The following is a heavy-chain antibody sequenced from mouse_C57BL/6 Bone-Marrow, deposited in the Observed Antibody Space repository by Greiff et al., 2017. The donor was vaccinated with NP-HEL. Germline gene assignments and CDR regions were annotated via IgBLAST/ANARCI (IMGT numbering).Heavy chain of an antibody. CDR3: TRGGYRGYDYGDAMDY. V-gene: IGHV1-72*01. CDR2: IDPNSGGT. CDR1: GYTFTSYW. J-gene: IGHJ4*01. Sequence: QVQLQQPGAELVKPGASVKLSCKASGYTFTSYWMHWVKQRPGRGLEWIGRIDPNSGGTKYNEKFKSKATLTVDKPSSTAYMQLSRLTSGDSAVYYCTRGGYRGYDYGDAMDYWGQGTSVTVSS. D-gene: IGHD2-4*01.